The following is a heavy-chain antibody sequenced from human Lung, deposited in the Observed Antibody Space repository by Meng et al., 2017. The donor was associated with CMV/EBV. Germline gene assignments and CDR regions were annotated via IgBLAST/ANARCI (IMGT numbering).Heavy chain of an antibody. Sequence: QVPLRLSRPAMGTRSRTLSLTGLFFGTPITDPTGWAWGRQPPGKGLEWIGEIHHRGSSPYNPSLKSRVSMSIDKSKNQFSLKLTSVTAADTAVYHCLRRSGGSVWGQGTLVTVSS. D-gene: IGHD3-10*01. CDR2: IHHRGSS. CDR1: GTPITDPTG. J-gene: IGHJ1*01. V-gene: IGHV4-4*02. CDR3: LRRSGGSV.